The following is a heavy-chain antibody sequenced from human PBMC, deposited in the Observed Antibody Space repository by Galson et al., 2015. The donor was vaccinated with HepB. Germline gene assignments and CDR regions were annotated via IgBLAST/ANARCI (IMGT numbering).Heavy chain of an antibody. V-gene: IGHV1-18*01. CDR1: GYTFTSYG. CDR2: ISAYNGNT. CDR3: ARAPRQPFFDY. J-gene: IGHJ4*02. Sequence: SVKVSCKASGYTFTSYGISWVRQAPGQGLEWMGWISAYNGNTNYAQKLQGRVTMTTDTSISTAYMELSRLRSDDTAVYYCARAPRQPFFDYWGQGTLVTVSS.